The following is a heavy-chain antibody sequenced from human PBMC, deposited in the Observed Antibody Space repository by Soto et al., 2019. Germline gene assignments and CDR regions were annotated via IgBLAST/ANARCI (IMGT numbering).Heavy chain of an antibody. CDR3: ARGINMWLQLSYFDL. Sequence: QVQLVQSGAEVKKPGSSVKVSCKASGGTFSNYPISWVRQAPGQGLEWMGGIIPIFGTVNYAQKFQGRVTMTADESTGTAYMGLSSLRSEDTAVYYCARGINMWLQLSYFDLWGRGTLVTVSS. J-gene: IGHJ2*01. D-gene: IGHD5-12*01. CDR1: GGTFSNYP. V-gene: IGHV1-69*12. CDR2: IIPIFGTV.